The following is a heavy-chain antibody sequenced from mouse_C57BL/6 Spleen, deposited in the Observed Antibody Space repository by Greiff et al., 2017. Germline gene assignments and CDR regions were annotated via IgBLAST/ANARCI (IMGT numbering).Heavy chain of an antibody. Sequence: QVQLKESGAELVKPGASVKISCKASGYAFSSYWMNWVKQRPGKGLEWIGQIYPGDGDTNYNGKFKGKATLTADKSSSTAYMQLSSLTSEDSAVYFCARSHYYGSAGYFDYWGQGTTLTVSS. CDR2: IYPGDGDT. D-gene: IGHD1-1*01. V-gene: IGHV1-80*01. J-gene: IGHJ2*01. CDR1: GYAFSSYW. CDR3: ARSHYYGSAGYFDY.